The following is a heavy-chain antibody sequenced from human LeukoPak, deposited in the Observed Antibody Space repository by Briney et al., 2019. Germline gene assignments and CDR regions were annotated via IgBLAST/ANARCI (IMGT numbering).Heavy chain of an antibody. Sequence: GGSLRLSCAASGFTFSNYAMNCVRQAPGKGLEWVSSISGSGGPTYYADSVKGRFTISRDNSKNTLYLQMNSLRAEDTAVYYCARGGYCSSTSCYWGSFDPWGQGTLVTVSS. CDR2: ISGSGGPT. D-gene: IGHD2-2*01. J-gene: IGHJ5*02. CDR3: ARGGYCSSTSCYWGSFDP. V-gene: IGHV3-23*01. CDR1: GFTFSNYA.